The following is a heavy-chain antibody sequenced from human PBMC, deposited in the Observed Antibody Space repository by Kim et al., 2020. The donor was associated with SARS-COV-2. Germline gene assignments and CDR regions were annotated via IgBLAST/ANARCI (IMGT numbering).Heavy chain of an antibody. CDR1: GGSISSYY. J-gene: IGHJ5*02. CDR2: IYYSGST. CDR3: ARHLGRSSWYGALRFDP. Sequence: SETLSLTCTVSGGSISSYYWSWIRQPPGKGLEWIGYIYYSGSTNYNPSLKSRVTISVDTSKNQFSLKLSSVTAADTAVYYCARHLGRSSWYGALRFDPWGQGTLVTVSS. V-gene: IGHV4-59*08. D-gene: IGHD6-13*01.